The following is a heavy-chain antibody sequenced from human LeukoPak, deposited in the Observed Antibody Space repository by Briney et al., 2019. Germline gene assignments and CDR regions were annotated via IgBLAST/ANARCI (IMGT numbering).Heavy chain of an antibody. V-gene: IGHV4-34*01. Sequence: PSETLSLTCAVYGGSFSGYYWSWIRQPPGKGLEWIGEINHSGSTNYNPSLKSRVTISVDASKNQFSLKLSSVTAADTAVYYCAGLRGRGYDYWGQGTLVTVSS. CDR2: INHSGST. D-gene: IGHD3-10*01. CDR1: GGSFSGYY. CDR3: AGLRGRGYDY. J-gene: IGHJ4*02.